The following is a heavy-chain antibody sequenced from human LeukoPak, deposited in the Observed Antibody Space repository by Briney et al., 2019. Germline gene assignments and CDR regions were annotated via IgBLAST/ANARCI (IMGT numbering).Heavy chain of an antibody. J-gene: IGHJ4*02. CDR2: FSFNGEST. V-gene: IGHV3-23*01. CDR1: GFTFSSYA. D-gene: IGHD3-10*01. Sequence: PGGSLRLSCAASGFTFSSYAMTWVRQAPGKGLEWVSSFSFNGESTYYADSAKGRFTISRDNPKNTLFLQMNSLRAEDTAVYYCATSRFYYYPYYWGQGTLVTVSS. CDR3: ATSRFYYYPYY.